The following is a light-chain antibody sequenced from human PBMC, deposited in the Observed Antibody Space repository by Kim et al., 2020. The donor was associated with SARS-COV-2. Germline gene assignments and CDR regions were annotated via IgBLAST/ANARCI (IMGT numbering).Light chain of an antibody. CDR2: DAS. J-gene: IGKJ1*01. CDR3: QQYNSYSPA. V-gene: IGKV1-5*01. CDR1: QSITNS. Sequence: DIQMTQSPSTLSASVGDRVTITCRASQSITNSLAWYQQRPGKAPKLLIYDASSLGSGVPSRFSGSGSGTEFTPTISSLQPDDFATYYCQQYNSYSPAFGQGTKVDIK.